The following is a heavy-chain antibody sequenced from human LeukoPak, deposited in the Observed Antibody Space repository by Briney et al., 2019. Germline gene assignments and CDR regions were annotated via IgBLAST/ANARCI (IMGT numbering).Heavy chain of an antibody. V-gene: IGHV4-31*03. CDR2: IYYSGST. CDR1: GGSISSGGYY. CDR3: ARGATTVTTKHYYGMDV. Sequence: SETLSLTCTVSGGSISSGGYYWSWIRQHPGKGLEWIGYIYYSGSTYYNPSLKSRVTISVDTYKNQFSLKLSSVTAADTAVYYCARGATTVTTKHYYGMDVWGQGTTVTVSS. J-gene: IGHJ6*02. D-gene: IGHD4-11*01.